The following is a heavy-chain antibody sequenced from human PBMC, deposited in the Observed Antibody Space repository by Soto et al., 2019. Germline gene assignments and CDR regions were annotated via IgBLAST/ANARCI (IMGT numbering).Heavy chain of an antibody. V-gene: IGHV3-30*18. CDR1: GFTLSSYG. CDR3: EKDLPEGIVVVTAILDD. Sequence: QVQLVESGGGVVQPGRSLRLSCAASGFTLSSYGMHWVRQAPGKGLERVAVISYDGSNKYYADSVKGRFTISRDNSKNTLYMQMNSLSAEDTDVYYCEKDLPEGIVVVTAILDDWGQGTLVTVSS. D-gene: IGHD2-21*02. CDR2: ISYDGSNK. J-gene: IGHJ4*02.